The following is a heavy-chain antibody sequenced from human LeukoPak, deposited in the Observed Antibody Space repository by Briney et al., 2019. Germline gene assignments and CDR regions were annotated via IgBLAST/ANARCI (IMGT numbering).Heavy chain of an antibody. Sequence: KPSETLSLTCTVSGGSIRSNYWSWIRQPPGKGLEWIGYMYYSGSTNYNPSLKSRVTISVDTSKNQFSLKLSSVTAADTAVYYCARDSDGIVVGEVPHWGQGTLVTVSS. CDR3: ARDSDGIVVGEVPH. V-gene: IGHV4-59*12. CDR2: MYYSGST. D-gene: IGHD3-22*01. J-gene: IGHJ4*02. CDR1: GGSIRSNY.